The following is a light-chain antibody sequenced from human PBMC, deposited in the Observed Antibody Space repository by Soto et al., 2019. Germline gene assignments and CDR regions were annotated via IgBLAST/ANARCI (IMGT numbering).Light chain of an antibody. CDR2: GAS. CDR3: QQYNSWPPIT. Sequence: EIVMTQSPATLSVSPGERATLPCRASQSVRTKLAWYQQKAGQAPRLLIYGASTRATGIPDRFSGSGSGTEFTLTISSLQSEDFAVYYCQQYNSWPPITFGQGTRLENK. J-gene: IGKJ5*01. CDR1: QSVRTK. V-gene: IGKV3-15*01.